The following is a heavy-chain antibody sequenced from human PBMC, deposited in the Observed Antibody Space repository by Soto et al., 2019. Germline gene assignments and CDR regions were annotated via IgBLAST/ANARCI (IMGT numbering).Heavy chain of an antibody. V-gene: IGHV2-5*01. CDR1: GFSLSTSGVG. D-gene: IGHD3-9*01. CDR2: IYWNDDK. Sequence: QITLKESGPTLVKPTQTLTLTCTFSGFSLSTSGVGVGWICQPPGKALEWLALIYWNDDKRYSPSLKSRLTITKDTSKNQVVLTMTNMDPVDTATYYCARRYYDILTGYYIPFDYWGQGTLVTVSS. CDR3: ARRYYDILTGYYIPFDY. J-gene: IGHJ4*02.